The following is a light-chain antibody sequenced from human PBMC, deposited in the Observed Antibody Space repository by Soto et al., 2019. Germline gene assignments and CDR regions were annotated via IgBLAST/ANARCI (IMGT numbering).Light chain of an antibody. V-gene: IGKV3-20*01. CDR3: QQYGSSPPYT. CDR2: GAS. J-gene: IGKJ2*01. Sequence: EVVLTKSTGTLSLSPGERATLSCRAIQSVSSSYLARYQQKPGQAPRLLIYGASSRATGIPDRFSGSGSGTDFTLTISRLEPEDFAVYYCQQYGSSPPYTFGQGTKVDIK. CDR1: QSVSSSY.